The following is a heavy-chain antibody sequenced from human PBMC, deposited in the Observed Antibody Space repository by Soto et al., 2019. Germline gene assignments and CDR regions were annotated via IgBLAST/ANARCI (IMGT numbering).Heavy chain of an antibody. Sequence: SVKVSCKASGCTFSSYAISWVRQAPGQGLEWMGGIIPIFGTANYAQKFQGRVTITADESTSTAYMELSSLRSEDTAVYYCARGPYCGGDCYTWTLDKGGMDVWGQGTTVTVSS. J-gene: IGHJ6*02. CDR1: GCTFSSYA. CDR3: ARGPYCGGDCYTWTLDKGGMDV. CDR2: IIPIFGTA. D-gene: IGHD2-21*02. V-gene: IGHV1-69*13.